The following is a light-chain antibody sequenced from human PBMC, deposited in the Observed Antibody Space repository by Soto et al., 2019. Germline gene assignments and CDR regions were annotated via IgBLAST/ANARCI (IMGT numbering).Light chain of an antibody. J-gene: IGLJ1*01. V-gene: IGLV2-11*01. CDR3: SSYTNINTRACV. CDR2: DVT. CDR1: RSNVGGYNY. Sequence: QSALTQPRSVSGSPGQSVTISCTGTRSNVGGYNYVSWYQQHPGKAPKLMIYDVTQRPSGVPDRFSGSKSGNTASLTISGLQAEDEAEYYCSSYTNINTRACVFGTGTKLTVL.